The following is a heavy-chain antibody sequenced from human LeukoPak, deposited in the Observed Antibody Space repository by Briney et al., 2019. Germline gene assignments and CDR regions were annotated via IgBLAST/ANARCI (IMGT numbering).Heavy chain of an antibody. CDR3: ATPLYGYDSSGYTLGSPDY. Sequence: SETLSLTCTVSGGSISSSGYYWGWIRQPPGTGLEWIGSIYYSGSTYYNPSLKSRVTMTVDTSKNQFSLKLSSVTAADTAVYYCATPLYGYDSSGYTLGSPDYWGQGTLVTVSS. D-gene: IGHD3-22*01. CDR2: IYYSGST. J-gene: IGHJ4*02. V-gene: IGHV4-39*01. CDR1: GGSISSSGYY.